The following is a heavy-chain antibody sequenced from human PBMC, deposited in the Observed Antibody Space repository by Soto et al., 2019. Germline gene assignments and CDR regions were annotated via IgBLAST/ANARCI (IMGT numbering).Heavy chain of an antibody. D-gene: IGHD3-22*01. Sequence: PGGSLRLSCAASGFTFSSYAMHWVRQAPGKGLEWVAVISYDGSNKYYADSVKGRFTISRDNSKNTLYLQMNSLRAEGTAVYYCARESPPSDDSSGYYYGYWGQGTLVTVSS. CDR3: ARESPPSDDSSGYYYGY. CDR1: GFTFSSYA. J-gene: IGHJ4*02. V-gene: IGHV3-30-3*01. CDR2: ISYDGSNK.